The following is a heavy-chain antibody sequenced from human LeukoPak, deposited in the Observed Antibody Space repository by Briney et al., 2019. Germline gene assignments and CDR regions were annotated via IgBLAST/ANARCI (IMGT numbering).Heavy chain of an antibody. V-gene: IGHV3-23*01. Sequence: PGGSLRLSCAASGFTFSSYAMSWVRQAPGKGLEWVSAISGSGGSTYYADSVKGRFTISRDNSKNTLYLQMNSLRAEATAVYYCAKSPRVQWLVHGGFLFDYWGQGTLVTVSS. CDR3: AKSPRVQWLVHGGFLFDY. CDR2: ISGSGGST. D-gene: IGHD6-19*01. J-gene: IGHJ4*02. CDR1: GFTFSSYA.